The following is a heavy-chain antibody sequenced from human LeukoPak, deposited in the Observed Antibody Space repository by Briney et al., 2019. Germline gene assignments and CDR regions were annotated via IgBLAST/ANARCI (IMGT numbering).Heavy chain of an antibody. CDR1: GGSISTYY. J-gene: IGHJ4*02. CDR2: IHYSGSS. D-gene: IGHD6-13*01. CDR3: ARGAAATY. Sequence: PSETLSLTCAVSGGSISTYYWSWIRQPPGKGLEWIGYIHYSGSSNYNPSLKSRVTISLDTSKSQFSLKLSSVTAADTAVYYCARGAAATYWGQGTLVTVSS. V-gene: IGHV4-59*01.